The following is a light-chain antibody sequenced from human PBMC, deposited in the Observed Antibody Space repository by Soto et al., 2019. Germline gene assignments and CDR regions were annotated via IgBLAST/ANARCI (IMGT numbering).Light chain of an antibody. CDR2: DVT. J-gene: IGLJ1*01. CDR3: YSYAGGISV. Sequence: QSALTQPRSVSGSPGQSVTISCSGTSIDVDDYVSWYQQHPGKAPKVIIYDVTERPSGVPDRFSGSKSGNTASLTISGLQAEDVATYYCYSYAGGISVFGTGTKVPVL. V-gene: IGLV2-11*01. CDR1: SIDVDDY.